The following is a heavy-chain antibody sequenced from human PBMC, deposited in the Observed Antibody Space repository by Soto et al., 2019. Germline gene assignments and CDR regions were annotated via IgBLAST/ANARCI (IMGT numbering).Heavy chain of an antibody. D-gene: IGHD3-16*01. CDR2: IIPIFGTA. V-gene: IGHV1-69*13. J-gene: IGHJ4*02. CDR3: AKDGGHRRFDN. CDR1: VGTFSSYA. Sequence: SSVKVSCKASVGTFSSYAISWVRQAPGAGLEWMGGIIPIFGTANYPQKFQGRVTITPYDSTITAYMEVSTLRSEYTAVYYCAKDGGHRRFDNWGQGTLVTVSS.